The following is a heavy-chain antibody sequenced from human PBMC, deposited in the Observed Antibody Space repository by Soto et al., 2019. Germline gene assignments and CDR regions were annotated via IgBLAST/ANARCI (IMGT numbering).Heavy chain of an antibody. CDR3: ARDSRGDY. CDR1: GFTVSANY. CDR2: IKQDGSEK. V-gene: IGHV3-7*01. J-gene: IGHJ4*02. D-gene: IGHD3-10*01. Sequence: PGGSLRLSCAASGFTVSANYINWVRQAPGKGLEWVANIKQDGSEKYYVDSVKGRFTISRDNAKNSLYLQMNSLRAEDTAVYYCARDSRGDYWGQGTLVTVSS.